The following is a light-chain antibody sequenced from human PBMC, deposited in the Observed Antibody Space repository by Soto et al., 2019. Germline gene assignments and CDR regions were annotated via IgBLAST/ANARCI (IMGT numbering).Light chain of an antibody. V-gene: IGLV2-23*02. Sequence: QSVLTQPASVSGSPGQSITISCTGTSSDVGNYNLVFWYQQHPDKAPKLMIYEVSKRPSGVSNRFSGSKSGNTASLTISGLQAEDEADYYCCSYAGSSTFYVFGTGTKVTVL. J-gene: IGLJ1*01. CDR1: SSDVGNYNL. CDR2: EVS. CDR3: CSYAGSSTFYV.